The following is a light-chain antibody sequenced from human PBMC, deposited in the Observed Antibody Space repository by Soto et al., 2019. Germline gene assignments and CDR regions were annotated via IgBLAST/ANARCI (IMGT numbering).Light chain of an antibody. Sequence: SYELTQTPSVSVASGQTARITCGGDNIRRKTVHWYQQKPGQAPVLVVYDDSDRPSGIPERFSGSNSGNPATLTISRVEAGDEADYYCQVWDSTSHHVLFGGGTKVTVL. CDR3: QVWDSTSHHVL. CDR2: DDS. CDR1: NIRRKT. J-gene: IGLJ2*01. V-gene: IGLV3-21*02.